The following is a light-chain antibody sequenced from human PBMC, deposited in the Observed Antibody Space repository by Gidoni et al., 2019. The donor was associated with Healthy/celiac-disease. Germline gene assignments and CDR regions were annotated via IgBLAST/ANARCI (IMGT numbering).Light chain of an antibody. CDR2: YDS. CDR1: NIGSKS. J-gene: IGLJ2*01. CDR3: QVWDSSSDHPRV. V-gene: IGLV3-21*04. Sequence: SYVLTPPPSVSVAPGKTARITCGGNNIGSKSVHWYQQKPGQAPVLFIYYDSDRPSGIPERFSGSNSGNTATLTISRVEAGDEADYYCQVWDSSSDHPRVFGGGTKLTVL.